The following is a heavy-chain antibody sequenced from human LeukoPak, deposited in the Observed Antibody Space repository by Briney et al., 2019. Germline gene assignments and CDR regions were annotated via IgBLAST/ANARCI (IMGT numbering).Heavy chain of an antibody. Sequence: GGSLRLSCAASGFTFSSYAVNWVRQAPRKGLEWVSYISSSSSTKYYADSVKGRFTISRDNAKNSLYLQMNSLRDEDTALYYCARSGGYSFGYFYYAMDVWGQGTTVTVSS. CDR2: ISSSSSTK. J-gene: IGHJ6*02. D-gene: IGHD5-18*01. CDR3: ARSGGYSFGYFYYAMDV. V-gene: IGHV3-48*02. CDR1: GFTFSSYA.